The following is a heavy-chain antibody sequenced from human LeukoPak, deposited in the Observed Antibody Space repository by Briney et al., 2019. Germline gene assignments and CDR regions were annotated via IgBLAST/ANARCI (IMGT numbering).Heavy chain of an antibody. CDR1: GYTFTSYG. Sequence: ASVKVSCKASGYTFTSYGISWVRQAPGQGLEWMGGIIPIFGTANYAQKFQGRVTITTDESTSTAYMELSSLRSEDTAVYYCARAKRSPSYSNYAAYDYWGQGTLVTVSS. D-gene: IGHD4-11*01. J-gene: IGHJ4*02. CDR2: IIPIFGTA. CDR3: ARAKRSPSYSNYAAYDY. V-gene: IGHV1-69*05.